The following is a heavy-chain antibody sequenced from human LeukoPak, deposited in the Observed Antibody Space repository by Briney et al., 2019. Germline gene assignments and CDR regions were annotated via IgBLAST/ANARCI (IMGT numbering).Heavy chain of an antibody. V-gene: IGHV3-15*01. J-gene: IGHJ6*02. Sequence: GGSLRLSCAASGFTFNNAWMTWVRQAPGKGLEWVGHIKSKTDGGTTDYAAPVKGRFTLSRADSKDTLYLKMNSLRAEDTAVYYCARDLIAARTKALEGSDYYYGMDVWGQGTTVTVSS. D-gene: IGHD3-3*01. CDR3: ARDLIAARTKALEGSDYYYGMDV. CDR2: IKSKTDGGTT. CDR1: GFTFNNAW.